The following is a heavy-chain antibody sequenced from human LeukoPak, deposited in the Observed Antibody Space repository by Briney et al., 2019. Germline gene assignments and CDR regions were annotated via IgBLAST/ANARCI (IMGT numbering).Heavy chain of an antibody. D-gene: IGHD3-10*01. Sequence: ESGPALVKPTQTLTLTCTFSGVSLPTSGVGVGWMRQPQGKALEWLALIYWDDDKRYSPSLKTRVTITKDSSKNQVVLTMTNMDREDTATYYCAHTSNIYYVDAFDIWGQGTAVTVSS. CDR2: IYWDDDK. V-gene: IGHV2-5*02. CDR1: GVSLPTSGVG. J-gene: IGHJ3*02. CDR3: AHTSNIYYVDAFDI.